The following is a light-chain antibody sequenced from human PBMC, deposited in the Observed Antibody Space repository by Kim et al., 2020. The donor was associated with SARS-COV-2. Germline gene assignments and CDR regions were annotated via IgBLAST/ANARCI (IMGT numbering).Light chain of an antibody. V-gene: IGKV1-13*02. CDR3: QQFNTFPFT. Sequence: AIQLTQSPSSLSASVGDRVTLTCRTSQGVSSALAWYQQKPGKSPKLLIYDASGLETGVPSRFSGRGSGTDFTLTISSLQPEDFATYYCQQFNTFPFTFGGGTKVDIK. CDR1: QGVSSA. J-gene: IGKJ4*01. CDR2: DAS.